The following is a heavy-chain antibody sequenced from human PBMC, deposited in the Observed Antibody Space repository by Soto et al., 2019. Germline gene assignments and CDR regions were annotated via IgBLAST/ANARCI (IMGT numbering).Heavy chain of an antibody. CDR1: GGSISSSDYY. D-gene: IGHD4-17*01. V-gene: IGHV4-39*01. CDR2: IYYSGST. Sequence: QLQLQESGPGLVKPSETLSLTCTVSGGSISSSDYYWGWIRQPPGKGLELIGSIYYSGSTYYNPSLKSRVTISVDTSKNQCSLKLSSVTAADTAVYYCARRYGDYNLDYWGQGTLVTVSS. CDR3: ARRYGDYNLDY. J-gene: IGHJ4*02.